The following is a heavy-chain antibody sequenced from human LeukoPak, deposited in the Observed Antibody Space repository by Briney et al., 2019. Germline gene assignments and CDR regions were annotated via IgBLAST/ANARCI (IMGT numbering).Heavy chain of an antibody. Sequence: SETLSLTCAVYGGSFSGYYWSWIRQPPGKGLEWIGEINHSGSTNYNPSLKSRVTISVDTSKNQISLKLSSVTAADTAVYYCARDLGIAARPDYWGQGTLVTVSS. D-gene: IGHD6-6*01. CDR1: GGSFSGYY. CDR3: ARDLGIAARPDY. J-gene: IGHJ4*02. V-gene: IGHV4-34*01. CDR2: INHSGST.